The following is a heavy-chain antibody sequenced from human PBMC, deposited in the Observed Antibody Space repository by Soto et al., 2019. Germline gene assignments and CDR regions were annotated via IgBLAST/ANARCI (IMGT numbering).Heavy chain of an antibody. CDR1: GFTFSDYY. J-gene: IGHJ2*01. Sequence: QVQLVESGGGLVKPGGSLRLSCAASGFTFSDYYMSWIRQAPGKGLEWVSYISSSGSTIYYADSVKGRFTISRDNAKNSLYLQMNSLRAEDTAVYYCARLAWTTVVRKTYWYFDLWGRGTLVTVSS. V-gene: IGHV3-11*01. CDR3: ARLAWTTVVRKTYWYFDL. D-gene: IGHD4-17*01. CDR2: ISSSGSTI.